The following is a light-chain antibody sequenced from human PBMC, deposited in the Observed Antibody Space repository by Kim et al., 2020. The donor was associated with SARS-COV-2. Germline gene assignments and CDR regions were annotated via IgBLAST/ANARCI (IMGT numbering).Light chain of an antibody. CDR2: TAS. CDR3: QHLNTYPLT. Sequence: ASVGDRVTITCRASQDISSLLAWYQQKPGKAPNLLIYTASTLQSGVPSRFSGSGSGTEFTLTISSLQPEDFATYYCQHLNTYPLTFGQGTRLEIK. J-gene: IGKJ5*01. V-gene: IGKV1-9*01. CDR1: QDISSL.